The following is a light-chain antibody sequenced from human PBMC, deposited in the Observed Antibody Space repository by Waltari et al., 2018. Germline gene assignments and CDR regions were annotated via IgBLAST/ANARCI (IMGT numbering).Light chain of an antibody. CDR3: CSYAGSSTVV. Sequence: QSALTQPASVSGSPGQSITISCTGTSSDGGSYHVVPWYQPPPGKAPQPMLYEVSKRPSGVSNRFSGSKSGNTASLTISGLQAEDEADYYCCSYAGSSTVVFGGGTKLTVL. V-gene: IGLV2-23*02. J-gene: IGLJ2*01. CDR2: EVS. CDR1: SSDGGSYHV.